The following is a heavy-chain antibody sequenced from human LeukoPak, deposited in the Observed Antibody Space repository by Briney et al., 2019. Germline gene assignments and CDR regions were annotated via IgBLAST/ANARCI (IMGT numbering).Heavy chain of an antibody. CDR3: AKVRWDNSGWYYLDY. V-gene: IGHV3-30*18. CDR2: ITYDGSNK. CDR1: GFSFKDYN. D-gene: IGHD6-19*01. J-gene: IGHJ4*02. Sequence: GRSLRLSCAASGFSFKDYNMHWVRQAPGEGLEWVAVITYDGSNKYYTDSVKGRFTISRDNSKSTLYLQMNSLRAEDTAVYYCAKVRWDNSGWYYLDYWGQGTLVTVSS.